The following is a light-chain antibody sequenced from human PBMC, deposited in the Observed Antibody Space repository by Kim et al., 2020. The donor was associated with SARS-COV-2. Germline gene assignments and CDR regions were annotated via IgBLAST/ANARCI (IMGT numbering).Light chain of an antibody. CDR1: QSVLYSSNNRNY. CDR3: QQYYSTPLT. V-gene: IGKV4-1*01. J-gene: IGKJ4*01. CDR2: WAS. Sequence: APINCKSSQSVLYSSNNRNYLAWYQQKPGQPPKLLIYWASTRESGVPERFSGSGSGTDFTLTISSLQATDVAVYYCQQYYSTPLTFGGGTKVDIK.